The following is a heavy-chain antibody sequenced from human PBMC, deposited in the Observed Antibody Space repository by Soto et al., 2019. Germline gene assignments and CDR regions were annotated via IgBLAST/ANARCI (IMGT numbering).Heavy chain of an antibody. J-gene: IGHJ4*02. V-gene: IGHV5-10-1*01. CDR1: GYSFTSYW. CDR3: ARQIYDSDSGPNFQYYFDS. D-gene: IGHD3-22*01. Sequence: GESLKISCKGSGYSFTSYWISWVRQMPGEGLEWVGRIDPSDSQTYYSPSFRGHVTISAAKSITTVFLQWSSLRASDTAMYYCARQIYDSDSGPNFQYYFDSWGQGTLVTVSS. CDR2: IDPSDSQT.